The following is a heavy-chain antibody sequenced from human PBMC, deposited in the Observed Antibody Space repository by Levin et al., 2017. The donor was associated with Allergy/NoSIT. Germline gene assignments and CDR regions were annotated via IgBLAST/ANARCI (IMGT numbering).Heavy chain of an antibody. Sequence: SQTLSLTCAVSGGSISSSNWWSWVRQPPGKGLEWIGEIYHSGSTNYNPSLKSRVTISVDKSKNQFSLKLSSVTAADTAVYYCARIPPYCSSTSCYRGNWFDPWGQGTLVTVSS. J-gene: IGHJ5*02. D-gene: IGHD2-2*01. CDR1: GGSISSSNW. V-gene: IGHV4-4*02. CDR3: ARIPPYCSSTSCYRGNWFDP. CDR2: IYHSGST.